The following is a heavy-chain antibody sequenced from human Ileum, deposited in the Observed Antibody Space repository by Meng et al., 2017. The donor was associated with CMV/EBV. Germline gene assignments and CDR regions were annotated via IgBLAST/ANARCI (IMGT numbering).Heavy chain of an antibody. CDR3: ARVALRGIVVVITPHYYFDY. Sequence: GESLVISCAASGFTFDDYGIIWVLQAPGKGLESGSGINCNGGSTGYADSVKGRFTISRDNAKNSLYLQMNSLRAEDTALHYCARVALRGIVVVITPHYYFDYWGQGTLVTVSS. V-gene: IGHV3-20*04. CDR1: GFTFDDYG. D-gene: IGHD3-22*01. J-gene: IGHJ4*02. CDR2: INCNGGST.